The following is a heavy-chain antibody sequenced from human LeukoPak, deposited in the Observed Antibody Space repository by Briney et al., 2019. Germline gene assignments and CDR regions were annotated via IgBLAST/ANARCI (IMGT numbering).Heavy chain of an antibody. CDR1: GYTFTSYG. J-gene: IGHJ4*02. D-gene: IGHD3-9*01. CDR2: ISAYNGNT. V-gene: IGHV1-18*01. Sequence: ASVKVSCKASGYTFTSYGISWVRQAPGQGLEWMGWISAYNGNTNYPQKLQGRVTMTTDTSTSTAYMELRSLRSDDTAVYYCARDPSYDILTGPSDYWGQGTLVTVS. CDR3: ARDPSYDILTGPSDY.